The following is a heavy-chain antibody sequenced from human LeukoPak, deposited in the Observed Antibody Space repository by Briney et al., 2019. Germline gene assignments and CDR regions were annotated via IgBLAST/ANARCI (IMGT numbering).Heavy chain of an antibody. Sequence: GVSLRLSCAASGFTFSSYALSWVRPAPGKGLEWVSAISGSGGSTYYADSVKGRFTISRDNSKNTLYLQMNSLRAEDTAVYYCAKETERWLQLIDYWGQGTLVTVSS. V-gene: IGHV3-23*01. D-gene: IGHD5-24*01. CDR3: AKETERWLQLIDY. CDR1: GFTFSSYA. J-gene: IGHJ4*02. CDR2: ISGSGGST.